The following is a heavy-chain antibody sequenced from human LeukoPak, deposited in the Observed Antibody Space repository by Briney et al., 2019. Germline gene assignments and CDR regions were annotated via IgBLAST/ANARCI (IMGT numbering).Heavy chain of an antibody. Sequence: GGSLRLSCAASGFTFSSYGMSWVRQAPGKGLDWVSAISGSGGSTYYADSVKGRFTISRDNAKNSLYLQMSGLRDDDTAVYYCTRDRGWQQFDYWGQGTLVTVSS. CDR2: ISGSGGST. CDR1: GFTFSSYG. D-gene: IGHD5-24*01. V-gene: IGHV3-23*01. J-gene: IGHJ4*02. CDR3: TRDRGWQQFDY.